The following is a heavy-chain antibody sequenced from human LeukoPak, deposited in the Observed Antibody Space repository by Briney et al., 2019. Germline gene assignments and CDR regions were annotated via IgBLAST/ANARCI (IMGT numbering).Heavy chain of an antibody. CDR2: IHHSGST. CDR3: ARDPGLGDYVWGSYRETGGAFDI. CDR1: GGSISSNNW. V-gene: IGHV4-4*02. Sequence: SETLSLTCAVSGGSISSNNWWNWVRQPPGKGLEWIGEIHHSGSTNYNPSLKSRVTLSVDKSKNQFSLKLSSVTAADTAVYYCARDPGLGDYVWGSYRETGGAFDIWGQGTMVTVSS. J-gene: IGHJ3*02. D-gene: IGHD3-16*02.